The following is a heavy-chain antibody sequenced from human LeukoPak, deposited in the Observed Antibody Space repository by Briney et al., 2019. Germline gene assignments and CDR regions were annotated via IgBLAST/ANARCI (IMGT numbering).Heavy chain of an antibody. V-gene: IGHV3-30*18. J-gene: IGHJ4*02. Sequence: SLRLSCAAFGFTFRTYGIHWVRQAPGKGLEWVAVISYDGGTKSYADSVKDRFTISRDNSKNTLSLQMNSLRTEDTAVYYCAKEYCGGSCYEDYFDYWGQGTLVTVSS. CDR2: ISYDGGTK. CDR3: AKEYCGGSCYEDYFDY. D-gene: IGHD2-15*01. CDR1: GFTFRTYG.